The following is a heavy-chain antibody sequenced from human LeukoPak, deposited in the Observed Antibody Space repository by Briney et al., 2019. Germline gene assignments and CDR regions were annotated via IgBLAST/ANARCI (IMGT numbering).Heavy chain of an antibody. D-gene: IGHD3-10*01. J-gene: IGHJ5*02. CDR3: ARGRWVTMVRGRRFDP. CDR1: GGSFSGYY. V-gene: IGHV4-34*01. Sequence: SETLSLTCAVYGGSFSGYYWSWIRQPPGKGLEWIGEINHSGSTNYNPSLKSRVTISVDTSKNQFSLKLSSVTAAGTAVYYCARGRWVTMVRGRRFDPWGQGTLVTVSS. CDR2: INHSGST.